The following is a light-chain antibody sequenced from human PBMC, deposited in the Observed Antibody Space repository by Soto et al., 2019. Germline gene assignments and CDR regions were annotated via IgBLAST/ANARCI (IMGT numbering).Light chain of an antibody. CDR3: QQCGISPPYT. V-gene: IGKV3-20*01. CDR2: GAS. Sequence: EIVLTQSPGTLSLSAGERATLSCRASQNVPSNYLAWYQQKPGQSPRLLIYGASTRPTNIPDRFSGSGSGTDFTLTISSLEPEEFAVYYCQQCGISPPYTFGQGTKLEI. CDR1: QNVPSNY. J-gene: IGKJ2*01.